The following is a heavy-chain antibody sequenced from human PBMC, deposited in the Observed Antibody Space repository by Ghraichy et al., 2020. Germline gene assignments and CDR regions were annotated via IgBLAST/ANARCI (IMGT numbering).Heavy chain of an antibody. D-gene: IGHD3-22*01. CDR2: ISYDGSNK. V-gene: IGHV3-30*04. CDR3: ARDSYDSSGYPKNKNYYYYYMDV. J-gene: IGHJ6*03. CDR1: GFTFSSYA. Sequence: GGSLRLSCAASGFTFSSYAMHWVRQAPGKGLEWVAVISYDGSNKYYADSVKGRFTISRDNSKNTLYLQMNSLRAEDTAVYYCARDSYDSSGYPKNKNYYYYYMDVWGKGTTVTVSS.